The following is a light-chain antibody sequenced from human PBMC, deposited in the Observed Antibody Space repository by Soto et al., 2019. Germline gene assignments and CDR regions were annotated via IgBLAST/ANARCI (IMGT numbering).Light chain of an antibody. J-gene: IGLJ2*01. CDR2: GDS. Sequence: QSVLTQPPSVSGAPGQTVTISCTGSNSNIGAGYDVHWYHHLPGTAPKLLIYGDSNRPSGVPDRFSGSKSGTSASLAITGLQAEEEADYYCQSYDSSLSVVFGGGTKLTVL. V-gene: IGLV1-40*01. CDR3: QSYDSSLSVV. CDR1: NSNIGAGYD.